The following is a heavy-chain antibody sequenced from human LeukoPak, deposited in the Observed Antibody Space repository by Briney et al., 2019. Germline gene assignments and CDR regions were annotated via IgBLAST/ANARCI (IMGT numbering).Heavy chain of an antibody. CDR3: AKGLGYCSSTSCWFDP. CDR1: GFTFSSYA. CDR2: ISGSGGST. J-gene: IGHJ5*02. Sequence: PGGSLRPSCAASGFTFSSYAMSSVRQAPGKGLEWVSAISGSGGSTYYAASVKGRFTISRDNSKNTLYLQMNSLRAEDTAVYYCAKGLGYCSSTSCWFDPWGQGTLVTVSS. V-gene: IGHV3-23*01. D-gene: IGHD2-2*01.